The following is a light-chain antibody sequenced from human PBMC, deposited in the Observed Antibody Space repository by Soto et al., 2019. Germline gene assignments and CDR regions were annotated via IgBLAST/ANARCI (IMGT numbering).Light chain of an antibody. J-gene: IGKJ2*01. CDR3: QQYNSYSQP. Sequence: DIQMTQSPSTLSASVGDRVTITCRASQSISSWLAWYQQKPGKAPKLLIYDAYSLESGVPSRFSGSGSGTEFTLTISSLQHDDFATYYCQQYNSYSQPFGQGTKLEIK. V-gene: IGKV1-5*01. CDR1: QSISSW. CDR2: DAY.